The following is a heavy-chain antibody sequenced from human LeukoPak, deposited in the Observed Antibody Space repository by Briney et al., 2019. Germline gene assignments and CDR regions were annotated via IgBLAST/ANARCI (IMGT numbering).Heavy chain of an antibody. D-gene: IGHD2-2*01. J-gene: IGHJ5*02. V-gene: IGHV4-34*01. CDR2: INHSGST. CDR1: GGSFSGYY. CDR3: ARRISGVVPAAMKANWFDP. Sequence: SETLSLTCAVYGGSFSGYYWSWIPQPPGKGLEWIGEINHSGSTNYNPSLRSRVTISVDTSKNQFSLKLSSVTAADTAVYYCARRISGVVPAAMKANWFDPWGQGTLVTVSS.